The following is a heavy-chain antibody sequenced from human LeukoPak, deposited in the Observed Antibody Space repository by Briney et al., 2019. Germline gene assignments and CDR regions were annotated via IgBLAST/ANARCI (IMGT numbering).Heavy chain of an antibody. CDR2: ISSSSSYM. CDR3: ARAYSYFFDISGYYNDY. D-gene: IGHD3-22*01. V-gene: IGHV3-21*01. Sequence: GGSLRLSCAASGFSFSSHSMNWVRQAPGKGLDWISSISSSSSYMHYADSVKGRFTISRDNAKNSLYLQMNSLRAEDPAVYYWARAYSYFFDISGYYNDYWGQGTLFTASP. J-gene: IGHJ4*02. CDR1: GFSFSSHS.